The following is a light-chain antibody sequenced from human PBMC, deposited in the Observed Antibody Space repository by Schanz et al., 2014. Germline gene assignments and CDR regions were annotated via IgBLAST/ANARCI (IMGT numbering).Light chain of an antibody. CDR3: QQYAESPRYT. Sequence: EIVLTQSPGTLSLSPGERATLSCRASQSVRSTYLAWYQQRPAQAPRLLIYGASSRATGIPDRFSGSGSGTDFTITISRLKPEDFAVYYCQQYAESPRYTFGQGTKLEIK. J-gene: IGKJ2*01. CDR1: QSVRSTY. V-gene: IGKV3-20*01. CDR2: GAS.